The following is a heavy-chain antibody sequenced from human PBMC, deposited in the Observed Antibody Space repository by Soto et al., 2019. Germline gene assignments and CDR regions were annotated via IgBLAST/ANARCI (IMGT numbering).Heavy chain of an antibody. Sequence: SETLSLTCTVSGGSISSGDYYWSWIRQPPGKGLEWIGYIYYSGSTYYNPSLKSRVTISVDTYKNQFSQKLSSVTAADTAVYYCARVVAARPLDFDYWGQGTLVTVSS. V-gene: IGHV4-30-4*01. CDR2: IYYSGST. CDR1: GGSISSGDYY. J-gene: IGHJ4*01. CDR3: ARVVAARPLDFDY. D-gene: IGHD6-6*01.